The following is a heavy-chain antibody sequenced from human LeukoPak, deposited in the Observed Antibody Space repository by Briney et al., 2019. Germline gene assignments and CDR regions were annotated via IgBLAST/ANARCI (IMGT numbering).Heavy chain of an antibody. CDR2: ISDSGASGGST. D-gene: IGHD6-13*01. J-gene: IGHJ6*02. V-gene: IGHV3-23*01. CDR3: AKAGRIAAAGIGSVYGMDV. CDR1: GFTFRSFA. Sequence: GGSLRLSCAAFGFTFRSFAMSWVRQAPGKGLEWVSGISDSGASGGSTNYADSVKGRFTISRDNSKNTLYLQMNSLRAEDTAVYYCAKAGRIAAAGIGSVYGMDVWGQGTTVTVSS.